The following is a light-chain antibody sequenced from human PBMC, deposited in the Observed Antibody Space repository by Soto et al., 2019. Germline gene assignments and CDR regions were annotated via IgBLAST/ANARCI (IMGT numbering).Light chain of an antibody. CDR2: KAS. CDR1: QSISNW. V-gene: IGKV1-5*03. CDR3: QQYDSYWT. Sequence: DIQMTQSPSTLSVSVGDRVTITCRAIQSISNWLACYQQKPGKAPKLLIYKASSLESGVPSRFSGSGSGTEFTLTISSLQPDDFATYYCQQYDSYWTFGQGTKVDIK. J-gene: IGKJ1*01.